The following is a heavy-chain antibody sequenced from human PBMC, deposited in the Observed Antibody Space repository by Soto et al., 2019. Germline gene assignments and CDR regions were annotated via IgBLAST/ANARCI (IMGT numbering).Heavy chain of an antibody. D-gene: IGHD3-10*01. V-gene: IGHV1-69*13. CDR3: ARVGTMVRGVIGYYYGMDV. J-gene: IGHJ6*02. CDR2: IIPIFGTA. CDR1: GGTFSSYA. Sequence: SVKVSCKASGGTFSSYAISWVRQAPGQGLEWMGGIIPIFGTANYAQKFQGRVTITADEPTSTAYMELSSLRSEDTAVYYCARVGTMVRGVIGYYYGMDVWGQGTTVTVSS.